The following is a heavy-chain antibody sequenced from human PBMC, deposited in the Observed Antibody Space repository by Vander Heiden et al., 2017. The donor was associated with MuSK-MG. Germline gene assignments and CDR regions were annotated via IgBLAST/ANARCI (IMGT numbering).Heavy chain of an antibody. V-gene: IGHV2-5*02. CDR3: AHRPGYTSSWHSFAY. CDR2: IYWDDDK. CDR1: AFSLSSSGVG. D-gene: IGHD6-13*01. J-gene: IGHJ4*02. Sequence: QITLKESGPTLVKLTQTLTLTCTLSAFSLSSSGVGVGWIRQAPGKALEWLALIYWDDDKRYSPSLQSRLTITKDTSRNQVVLTMTNLDPLDTATYYCAHRPGYTSSWHSFAYWGQGSLVTVSS.